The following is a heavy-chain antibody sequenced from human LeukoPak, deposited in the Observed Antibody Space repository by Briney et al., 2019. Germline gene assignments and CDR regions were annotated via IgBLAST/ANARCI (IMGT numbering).Heavy chain of an antibody. J-gene: IGHJ4*02. CDR1: GFTFSNNA. Sequence: GGSLRLSCAASGFTFSNNAMTWVRQAPGKGLEWVSAISGSGGSTHYADSVRGRFSSSRDNSKNTLYLQMNSLRVEDTAMYYCAKSNGGYGGSDYWGQGSLVTVSS. V-gene: IGHV3-23*01. CDR3: AKSNGGYGGSDY. CDR2: ISGSGGST. D-gene: IGHD5-12*01.